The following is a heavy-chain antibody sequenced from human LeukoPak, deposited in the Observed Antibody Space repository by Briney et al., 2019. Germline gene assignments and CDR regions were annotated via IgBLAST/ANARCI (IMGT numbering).Heavy chain of an antibody. CDR3: ARYHTALNY. D-gene: IGHD5-18*01. CDR2: IWYDGSNE. J-gene: IGHJ4*02. CDR1: GFTFSSYG. Sequence: GGSLRLSCAASGFTFSSYGMHWVRQAPGKGLEWVAVIWYDGSNENYADSVKGRFTISRDNSKNTLYLQMNNLRVEDTAVYFCARYHTALNYWGQGTLVTASS. V-gene: IGHV3-33*01.